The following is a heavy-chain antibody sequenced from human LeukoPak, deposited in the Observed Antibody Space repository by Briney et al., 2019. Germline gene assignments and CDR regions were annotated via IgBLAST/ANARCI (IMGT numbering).Heavy chain of an antibody. CDR2: ISYDGSNK. D-gene: IGHD2-15*01. Sequence: PGGSLRLSCAASGFTFSSYAMHWVRQAPGKGLEWVAVISYDGSNKYYADSVKGRFTISRDNSKNTLYLQMNSLRAEDTAVYYCATVPGYCSGGSCPSYWGQGTLVTVSS. CDR1: GFTFSSYA. J-gene: IGHJ4*02. V-gene: IGHV3-30-3*01. CDR3: ATVPGYCSGGSCPSY.